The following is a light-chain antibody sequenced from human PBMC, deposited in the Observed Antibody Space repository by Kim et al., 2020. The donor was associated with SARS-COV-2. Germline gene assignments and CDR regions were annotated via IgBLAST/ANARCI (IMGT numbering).Light chain of an antibody. J-gene: IGLJ3*02. Sequence: GDPVPSTCTRASRILSSSAVQSYQRRPGSAPTTVIYEDNQRPSGVPDRFSGSIDSSSTSATITVSGLKTEDEANYYCQSYDSSIWVFGGGTQLTVL. V-gene: IGLV6-57*03. CDR1: SRILSSSA. CDR3: QSYDSSIWV. CDR2: EDN.